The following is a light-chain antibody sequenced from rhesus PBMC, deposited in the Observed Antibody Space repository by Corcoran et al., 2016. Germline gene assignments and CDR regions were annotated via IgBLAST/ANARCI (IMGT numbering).Light chain of an antibody. CDR2: EAS. J-gene: IGKJ3*01. Sequence: DIQMTQSPSSLSASVGDRVTITCRASQGISNDLAWYQQKPGETPKLLIYEASNLQSGIPSRFSGSGSGTDFTLTISSLQPEDFASYDCQHYYSTPFTFGPGTKLDIK. CDR3: QHYYSTPFT. CDR1: QGISND. V-gene: IGKV1-25*01.